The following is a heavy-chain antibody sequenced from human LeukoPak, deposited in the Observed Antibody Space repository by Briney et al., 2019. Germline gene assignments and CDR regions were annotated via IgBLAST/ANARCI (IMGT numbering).Heavy chain of an antibody. D-gene: IGHD5-12*01. CDR3: ARGGYDSGDDAFDI. Sequence: GGSLRLSCAASGFTFSSYWMSWVRQAPGKGLEWVANIKQDGSEKYYVDSVKGRFTISRDNAKNSLYLQMNGLRAEDTAVYYCARGGYDSGDDAFDIWGQGTMVTVSS. CDR1: GFTFSSYW. J-gene: IGHJ3*02. V-gene: IGHV3-7*03. CDR2: IKQDGSEK.